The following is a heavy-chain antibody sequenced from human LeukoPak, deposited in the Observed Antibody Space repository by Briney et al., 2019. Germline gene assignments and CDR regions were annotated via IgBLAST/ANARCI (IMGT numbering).Heavy chain of an antibody. CDR3: AKGLVVNDNYFDN. CDR1: GFNLRTYA. CDR2: IGGCDDPT. V-gene: IGHV3-23*01. D-gene: IGHD2-15*01. Sequence: HPGGSLRLSCAASGFNLRTYAMNWVRQVPGKGLEWVDTIGGCDDPTYYAASVKGRFTISSDFSTSTVSLQMNNLRVEDTAVYCCAKGLVVNDNYFDNWGQGTLVTVSS. J-gene: IGHJ4*02.